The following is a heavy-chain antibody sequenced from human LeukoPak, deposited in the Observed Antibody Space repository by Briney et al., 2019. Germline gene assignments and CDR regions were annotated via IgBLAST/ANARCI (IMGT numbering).Heavy chain of an antibody. J-gene: IGHJ4*02. CDR3: AKWTRDFNYYDSSGYFDY. CDR2: ISVSGDSA. D-gene: IGHD3-22*01. Sequence: GGSLRLSCAASGFTFTSCAVSWVRQAPGKGLEWVSGISVSGDSANYADSVKGRFTISRDNSKNMLYLQMNSLRAEDTAVYYCAKWTRDFNYYDSSGYFDYWGQGTLVTVSS. V-gene: IGHV3-23*01. CDR1: GFTFTSCA.